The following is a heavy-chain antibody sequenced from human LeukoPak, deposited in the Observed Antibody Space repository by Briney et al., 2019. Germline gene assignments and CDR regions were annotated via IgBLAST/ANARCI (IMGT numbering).Heavy chain of an antibody. CDR2: INHSGST. CDR3: AGLIRPGWFDP. V-gene: IGHV4-34*01. J-gene: IGHJ5*02. CDR1: GGSFSGYY. Sequence: SETLSLTCAVYGGSFSGYYWSWIRQPPGKGLEWIGEINHSGSTNYNPSLKSRVTISVDASKNQFSLKLSSVTAADTAVYYCAGLIRPGWFDPWGQGTLVTVSS. D-gene: IGHD1-14*01.